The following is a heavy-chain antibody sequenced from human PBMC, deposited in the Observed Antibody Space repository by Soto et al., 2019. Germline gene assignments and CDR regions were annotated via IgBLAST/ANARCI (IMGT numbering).Heavy chain of an antibody. V-gene: IGHV3-23*01. J-gene: IGHJ4*02. CDR1: GFTFSSYS. D-gene: IGHD3-10*01. CDR3: AKKVNSGSGSQYFDY. CDR2: FRAGGDDGTT. Sequence: GGSLRLSCVASGFTFSSYSMSWVRQAPGKGPEWVSGFRAGGDDGTTYYADSVKGRFTISRDNSKNTLFLQMNSLRAEDTAIYYCAKKVNSGSGSQYFDYFGQGTLVTVSS.